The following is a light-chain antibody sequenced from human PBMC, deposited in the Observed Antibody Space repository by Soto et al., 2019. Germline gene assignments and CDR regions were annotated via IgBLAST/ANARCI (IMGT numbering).Light chain of an antibody. CDR3: QSYDGTLTGVI. J-gene: IGLJ2*01. Sequence: QSALTQPPSVSGAPGQRVTISCTGSSSNIGAGYGVHWYQQLPGTAPKLLIYNNHNRPSGVPDRFSGSKSGTSGSLAITGLQAEDEADYFCQSYDGTLTGVIFGGGTKLTVL. CDR2: NNH. CDR1: SSNIGAGYG. V-gene: IGLV1-40*01.